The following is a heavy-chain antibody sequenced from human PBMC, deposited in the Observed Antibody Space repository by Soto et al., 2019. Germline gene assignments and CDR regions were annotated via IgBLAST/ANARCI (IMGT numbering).Heavy chain of an antibody. Sequence: VSLTCAVYGGSFSGYYWSWIRQPPGKGLEWIGETNHSGSTNYHPSLKSGVTISVDTSKNQFSLKLSSVTAADTAVYYCARVGGYCSSTSCFNKNALLDYWCQGTLATVSS. CDR3: ARVGGYCSSTSCFNKNALLDY. CDR2: TNHSGST. CDR1: GGSFSGYY. D-gene: IGHD2-2*01. J-gene: IGHJ4*02. V-gene: IGHV4-34*01.